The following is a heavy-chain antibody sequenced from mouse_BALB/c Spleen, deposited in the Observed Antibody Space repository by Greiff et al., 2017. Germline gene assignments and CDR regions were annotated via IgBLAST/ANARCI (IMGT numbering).Heavy chain of an antibody. D-gene: IGHD1-1*01. CDR3: ARDRDYGSLFAY. CDR1: GFNIKDTY. CDR2: IDPANGNT. Sequence: EVQLQQSGAELVKPGASVKLSCTASGFNIKDTYMHWVKQRPEQGLEWIGRIDPANGNTKYDPKFQGKATITADTSSNTAYLQLSSLTSEDTAVYYCARDRDYGSLFAYWGQGTLVTVSA. J-gene: IGHJ3*01. V-gene: IGHV14-3*02.